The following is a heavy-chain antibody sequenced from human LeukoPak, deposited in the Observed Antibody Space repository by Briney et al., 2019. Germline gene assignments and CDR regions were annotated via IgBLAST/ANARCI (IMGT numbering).Heavy chain of an antibody. V-gene: IGHV4-59*01. CDR1: GGPISTYY. CDR2: INYSGST. CDR3: ARGYRSYDQ. J-gene: IGHJ4*02. D-gene: IGHD5-18*01. Sequence: SETLSLTFTVSGGPISTYYWNWIRQTPGKGLEWIAFINYSGSTNTNYNPSLKSRVTISIDTSKNQFSLKVDSVTAADTAMYYCARGYRSYDQWGQGTLVTVSS.